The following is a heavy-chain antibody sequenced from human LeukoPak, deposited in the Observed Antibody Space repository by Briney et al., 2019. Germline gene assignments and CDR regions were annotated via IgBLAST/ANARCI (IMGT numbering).Heavy chain of an antibody. Sequence: GGSLRLSCAASGFTFSSYSMNWVRQAPGKGLEWVSSISSSSSYIYYADSVKGRFTISRDNAKSSLYLQMNSLRAEDTAVYYCARGGYSSSWGYFDYWGQGTLVTVSS. CDR1: GFTFSSYS. CDR3: ARGGYSSSWGYFDY. V-gene: IGHV3-21*01. D-gene: IGHD6-13*01. J-gene: IGHJ4*02. CDR2: ISSSSSYI.